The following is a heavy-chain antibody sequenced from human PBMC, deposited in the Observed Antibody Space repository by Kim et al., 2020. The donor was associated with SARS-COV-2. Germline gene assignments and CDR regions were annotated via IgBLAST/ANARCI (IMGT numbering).Heavy chain of an antibody. Sequence: GESLKISCKGSGYSFTSYWIGWVRQMPGKGLEWMGIIYPGDSDTRYSPSFQGQVTISADKSISTAYLQWSSLKASDTAMYYCARHCHFYSSGWYYYYGMDVWGQGTTVTVSS. CDR3: ARHCHFYSSGWYYYYGMDV. CDR2: IYPGDSDT. J-gene: IGHJ6*02. D-gene: IGHD6-19*01. V-gene: IGHV5-51*01. CDR1: GYSFTSYW.